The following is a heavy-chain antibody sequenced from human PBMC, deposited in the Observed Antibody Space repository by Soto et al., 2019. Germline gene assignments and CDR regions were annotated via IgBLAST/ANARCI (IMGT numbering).Heavy chain of an antibody. D-gene: IGHD6-6*01. Sequence: SETLSLTCAVYGGSFSGYYWSWIRQPPGKGLEWIGEINHSGSTNYNPSLKSRVTISVDTSKNQFSLKLSSVTAADTAVYYCARVKSLTRRSPGNYFNSGGQETRFTASS. CDR2: INHSGST. CDR3: ARVKSLTRRSPGNYFNS. CDR1: GGSFSGYY. V-gene: IGHV4-34*01. J-gene: IGHJ4*02.